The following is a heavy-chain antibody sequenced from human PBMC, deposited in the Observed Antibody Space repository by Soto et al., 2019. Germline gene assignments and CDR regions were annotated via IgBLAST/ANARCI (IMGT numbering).Heavy chain of an antibody. J-gene: IGHJ4*02. CDR2: TYYMSKWYN. CDR3: ARVGRGFQSGSSSNSFDY. D-gene: IGHD6-6*01. CDR1: GDSVSSNSAA. V-gene: IGHV6-1*01. Sequence: PSQTLSLTCAISGDSVSSNSAAWNWIRQSPSRGLEWLGRTYYMSKWYNDYAVSVKSRITINPDTSKNQFSLQLNSVTPEDTAVYYCARVGRGFQSGSSSNSFDYCCQGPLVTVSS.